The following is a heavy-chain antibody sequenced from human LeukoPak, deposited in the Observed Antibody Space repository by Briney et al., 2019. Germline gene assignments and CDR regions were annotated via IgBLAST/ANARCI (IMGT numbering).Heavy chain of an antibody. V-gene: IGHV3-30*04. Sequence: PGGSLRLSCAASGFTFSSYAMHWVRQAPGKGLEWVAVISYDGSNKYYADSVKGRFTISRDNSKNTLYLQMNSLRAEDTAVYYCAKGGDYYYDVENDYWGQGTLVTVSS. J-gene: IGHJ4*02. D-gene: IGHD3-22*01. CDR3: AKGGDYYYDVENDY. CDR1: GFTFSSYA. CDR2: ISYDGSNK.